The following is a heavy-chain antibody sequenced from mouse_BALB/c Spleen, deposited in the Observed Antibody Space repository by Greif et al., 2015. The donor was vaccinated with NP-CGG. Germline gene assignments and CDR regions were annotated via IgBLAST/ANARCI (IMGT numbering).Heavy chain of an antibody. J-gene: IGHJ3*01. V-gene: IGHV1S81*02. CDR2: INPSNGGT. D-gene: IGHD2-3*01. Sequence: VKLMESGAELVKPGASVKLSCKASSYTFTSYYMYWVKQRPGQGLEWIGEINPSNGGTNFNEKFKSKATLTVDKSSSTAYMQLSSLTSEDSAVYYCTRSGYYFWFAYWGQGTLVTVSA. CDR3: TRSGYYFWFAY. CDR1: SYTFTSYY.